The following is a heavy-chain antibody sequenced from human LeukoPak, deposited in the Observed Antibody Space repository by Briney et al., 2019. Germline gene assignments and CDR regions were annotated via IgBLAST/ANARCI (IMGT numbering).Heavy chain of an antibody. V-gene: IGHV4-4*07. Sequence: PSETLSLTCTVSGGSISGSFWSWIRQPAGKGLEWIGRIYSGGTTNYNPSLKSRVIMSVDTSNNRFSLKLSSVTAADTAIYYCARGYCSGGSCYYFDYWGQGTLVIVSS. CDR3: ARGYCSGGSCYYFDY. D-gene: IGHD2-15*01. CDR1: GGSISGSF. CDR2: IYSGGTT. J-gene: IGHJ4*02.